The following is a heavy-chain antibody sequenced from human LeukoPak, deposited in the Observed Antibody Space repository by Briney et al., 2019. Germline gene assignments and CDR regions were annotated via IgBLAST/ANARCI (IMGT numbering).Heavy chain of an antibody. CDR1: DGSISSYY. V-gene: IGHV4-59*01. CDR3: ARGYGDSSGYPFDY. CDR2: IYYSGST. Sequence: SETLSLTCTVSDGSISSYYWSWIRQPPGKGLEWIGYIYYSGSTNYNPSLKSRVTISVDTSKNQFSLKLSSVTAADTAVYYCARGYGDSSGYPFDYWGQGTLVTVSS. D-gene: IGHD3-22*01. J-gene: IGHJ4*02.